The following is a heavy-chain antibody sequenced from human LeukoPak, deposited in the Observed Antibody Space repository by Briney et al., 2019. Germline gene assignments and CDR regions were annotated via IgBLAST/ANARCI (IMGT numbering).Heavy chain of an antibody. CDR1: GGSFSGYY. D-gene: IGHD4-17*01. Sequence: SETLSLTCAVYGGSFSGYYWSWIRRPPGKGLEWIGEINHSGSTNYNLSLKSRVTISVDTSKNQFSLKLSSVTAADTAVYYCAGVKPHGDYAVDYWGQGTLVTVSS. CDR2: INHSGST. CDR3: AGVKPHGDYAVDY. V-gene: IGHV4-34*01. J-gene: IGHJ4*02.